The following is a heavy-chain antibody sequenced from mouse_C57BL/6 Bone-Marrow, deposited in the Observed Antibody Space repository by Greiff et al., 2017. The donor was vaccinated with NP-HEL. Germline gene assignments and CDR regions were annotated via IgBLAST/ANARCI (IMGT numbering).Heavy chain of an antibody. CDR3: ATMVMGRNYFDY. CDR2: IYPGSGST. Sequence: QVQLQQPGAELVKPGASVKMSCKASGYTFTSYWITWVKQRPGQGLEWIGDIYPGSGSTNYNEKFKSKATLTVDTSSSTAYMQLSSLTSEDSAVYYCATMVMGRNYFDYWGQGTTLTVSS. J-gene: IGHJ2*01. V-gene: IGHV1-55*01. CDR1: GYTFTSYW. D-gene: IGHD2-2*01.